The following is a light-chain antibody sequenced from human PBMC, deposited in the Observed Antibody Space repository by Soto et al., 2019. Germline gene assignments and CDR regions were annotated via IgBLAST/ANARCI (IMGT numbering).Light chain of an antibody. V-gene: IGKV3-11*01. CDR2: DTS. CDR3: QQRSNWPPA. CDR1: QSVSNY. J-gene: IGKJ5*01. Sequence: EIVLTQSPVTLSLSPGERATLSCRASQSVSNYLAWYQQKPGQAPRLLIYDTSNRATGIPARFSGSGSETDFTLTISSLEPEDSAIYYCQQRSNWPPAFGLGTRLEIK.